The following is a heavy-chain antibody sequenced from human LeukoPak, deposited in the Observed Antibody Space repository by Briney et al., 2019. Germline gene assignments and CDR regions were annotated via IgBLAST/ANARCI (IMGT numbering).Heavy chain of an antibody. CDR3: ARDAYYYDSSGYHEY. CDR1: GFTFSDYY. J-gene: IGHJ4*02. Sequence: PGGSLRLSCAASGFTFSDYYMSWIRQAPGKGLEWVSYISSSGSTIYYADSVKGRFTISRDNAKNSLYLQMNSLRAEDTAVYYCARDAYYYDSSGYHEYWGQGTLVTVSS. V-gene: IGHV3-11*04. D-gene: IGHD3-22*01. CDR2: ISSSGSTI.